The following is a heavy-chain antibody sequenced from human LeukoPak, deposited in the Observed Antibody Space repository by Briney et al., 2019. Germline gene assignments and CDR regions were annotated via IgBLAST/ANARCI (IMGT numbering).Heavy chain of an antibody. Sequence: SETLSLTCTASGGSINPYYWNWIRQPPGKGLEWIGYVYYTGSADYNPALRSRVTISVDTSKNQFSLKLRSVTAADTAVYFCARDKVPGDNWGQGTLVTVSS. CDR2: VYYTGSA. CDR3: ARDKVPGDN. D-gene: IGHD1-1*01. V-gene: IGHV4-59*01. CDR1: GGSINPYY. J-gene: IGHJ4*02.